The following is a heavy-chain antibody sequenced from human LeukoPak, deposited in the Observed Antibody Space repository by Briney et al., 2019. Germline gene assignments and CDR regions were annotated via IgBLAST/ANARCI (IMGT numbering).Heavy chain of an antibody. V-gene: IGHV3-23*01. CDR3: AKSRAFRAVAGPFDY. D-gene: IGHD6-19*01. CDR2: ISGSGGST. Sequence: GGSLRLSCAASGFTFSSYAMSWVRQAPGKGLEWVSAISGSGGSTYYADSVKGRFAIPRDNSKNTLYLQMNSLRAEDTAVYYCAKSRAFRAVAGPFDYWGQGTLVTVSS. J-gene: IGHJ4*02. CDR1: GFTFSSYA.